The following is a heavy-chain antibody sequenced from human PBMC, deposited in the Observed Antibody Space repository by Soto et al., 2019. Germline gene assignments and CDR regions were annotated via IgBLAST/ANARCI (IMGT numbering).Heavy chain of an antibody. D-gene: IGHD3-22*01. CDR2: IIPIFGTA. J-gene: IGHJ4*02. V-gene: IGHV1-69*13. CDR3: AKDNDYYDSSLFDY. CDR1: GGTFSSYA. Sequence: GASVKVSCKASGGTFSSYAISWVRQAPGQGLEWMGGIIPIFGTANYAQKFQGRVTITADESTSTAYMELSSLRSEDTAVYYCAKDNDYYDSSLFDYWGQGTLVTVSS.